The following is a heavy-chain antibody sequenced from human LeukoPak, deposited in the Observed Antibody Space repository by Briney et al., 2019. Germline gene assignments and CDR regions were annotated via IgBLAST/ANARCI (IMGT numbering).Heavy chain of an antibody. CDR2: IRYDGSNK. CDR1: GFTFSNNG. CDR3: ATRHSSSSGVDY. D-gene: IGHD6-6*01. J-gene: IGHJ4*02. V-gene: IGHV3-30*02. Sequence: GGSLRLSCAASGFTFSNNGMHWVRQAPGKGLEWVAFIRYDGSNKYYADSVKGRFAISRDNSKNTLYLQMNSLRAEDTAVYHCATRHSSSSGVDYWGQGTLVTVSS.